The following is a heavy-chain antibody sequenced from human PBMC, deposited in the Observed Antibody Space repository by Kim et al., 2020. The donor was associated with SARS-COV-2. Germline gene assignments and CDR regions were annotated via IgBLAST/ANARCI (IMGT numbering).Heavy chain of an antibody. CDR3: ARELITMVRGVRDSLGY. CDR2: INPNSGGT. J-gene: IGHJ4*02. V-gene: IGHV1-2*02. D-gene: IGHD3-10*01. CDR1: GYTFTGYY. Sequence: ASVKVSCKASGYTFTGYYMHWVRQAPGQGLEWMGWINPNSGGTNYAQKFQGRVTMTRDTSISTAYMELSRLRSDDTAVYYCARELITMVRGVRDSLGYWGQGTLAT.